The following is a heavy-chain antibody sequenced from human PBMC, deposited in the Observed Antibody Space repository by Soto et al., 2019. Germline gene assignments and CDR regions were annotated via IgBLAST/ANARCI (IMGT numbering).Heavy chain of an antibody. CDR3: ARSPGYCSGTTCYHKPYYYSYYMDV. CDR2: IYFGGST. CDR1: GGSISSYY. V-gene: IGHV4-59*08. Sequence: SETLSLTCTVSGGSISSYYWSWIRQPPGKGLDWIGYIYFGGSTNYNPSLKSRVTISVDTSNNQLSLKLTSVTAADTAMYYCARSPGYCSGTTCYHKPYYYSYYMDVWGKGTPVTVSS. J-gene: IGHJ6*03. D-gene: IGHD2-2*01.